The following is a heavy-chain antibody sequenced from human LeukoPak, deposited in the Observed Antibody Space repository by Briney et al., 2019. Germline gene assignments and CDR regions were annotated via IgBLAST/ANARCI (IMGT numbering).Heavy chain of an antibody. J-gene: IGHJ4*02. V-gene: IGHV4-39*01. CDR2: MYNGGST. Sequence: SETLSLTCTVSGGSISSSSYYWGWLRQPPGKGLEWNGSMYNGGSTYYNPSLKSRVTISVDMSKNQFSLKLSSVAAADTAVYYCARHIREYRSGWYGFGYWGQGTLVTVS. CDR1: GGSISSSSYY. CDR3: ARHIREYRSGWYGFGY. D-gene: IGHD6-19*01.